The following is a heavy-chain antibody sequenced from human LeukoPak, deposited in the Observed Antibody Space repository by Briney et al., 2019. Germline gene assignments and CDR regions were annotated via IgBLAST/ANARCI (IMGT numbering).Heavy chain of an antibody. Sequence: GGSLRLSCVVSGFTFNRCWMNWVRQAPGKGLEWVAHINPDGRDTYYVDSVKGRFTISRDNAQNSMYLQMNSLRFEDTAVYYCTSWGDTTAEYFQRWGQGTLVTVSS. D-gene: IGHD2-21*02. CDR2: INPDGRDT. CDR3: TSWGDTTAEYFQR. CDR1: GFTFNRCW. V-gene: IGHV3-7*01. J-gene: IGHJ1*01.